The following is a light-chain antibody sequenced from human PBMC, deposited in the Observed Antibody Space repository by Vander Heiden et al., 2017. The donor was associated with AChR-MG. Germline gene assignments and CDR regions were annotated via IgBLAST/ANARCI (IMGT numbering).Light chain of an antibody. CDR3: QAYDSSRSGWV. Sequence: SVLTQPPSVSGAPGQRVTSSCTASSASIVAGYDVHGYQKLPGTAPNLLVYGNSNRPSGVPDRFSGSKSGTSASLAITGLQAEDEADYYCQAYDSSRSGWVFGGGTKLTVL. CDR2: GNS. CDR1: SASIVAGYD. J-gene: IGLJ2*01. V-gene: IGLV1-40*01.